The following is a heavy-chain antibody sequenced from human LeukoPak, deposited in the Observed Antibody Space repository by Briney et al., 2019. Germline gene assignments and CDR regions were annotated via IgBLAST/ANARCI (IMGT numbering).Heavy chain of an antibody. J-gene: IGHJ4*02. D-gene: IGHD6-19*01. CDR1: GGSISSYY. CDR3: ARAFDSSGWYGGSDY. CDR2: IYYSGST. Sequence: KASETLSLTCTVSGGSISSYYWSWIRQPPGKGLEWIGYIYYSGSTNYNPSLKSRVTISVDTSKNQFSLKLSSVTAADTAVYYCARAFDSSGWYGGSDYWGQGTLVTASS. V-gene: IGHV4-59*01.